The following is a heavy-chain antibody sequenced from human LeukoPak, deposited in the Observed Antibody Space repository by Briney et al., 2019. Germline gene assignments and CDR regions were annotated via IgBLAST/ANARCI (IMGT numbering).Heavy chain of an antibody. CDR1: GFTFSSYS. J-gene: IGHJ4*02. CDR3: ARGVSIAAATPTGDY. Sequence: GGSLRLSCAASGFTFSSYSMNWVRQAPGKGLEWVSSISSSSSYIYYADSVKGRFTISRDNAKNSLYLQMNSLRAEATAVYYCARGVSIAAATPTGDYWGQGTLVTVSS. CDR2: ISSSSSYI. V-gene: IGHV3-21*01. D-gene: IGHD2-15*01.